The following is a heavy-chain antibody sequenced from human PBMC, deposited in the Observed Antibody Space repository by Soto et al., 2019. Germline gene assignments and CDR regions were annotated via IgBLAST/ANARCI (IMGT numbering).Heavy chain of an antibody. CDR2: IFYSGST. J-gene: IGHJ4*02. Sequence: PSETLSLTCTVSGDSISSSNYFWGWIRQPPGKGLEWIGTIFYSGSTYYNPSLKSRVTMSVDTSTNQFSLKLNSVTAADTAVYYCTRHEGGAAADRPLDYWGQGTLVTVSS. V-gene: IGHV4-39*01. CDR1: GDSISSSNYF. CDR3: TRHEGGAAADRPLDY. D-gene: IGHD6-13*01.